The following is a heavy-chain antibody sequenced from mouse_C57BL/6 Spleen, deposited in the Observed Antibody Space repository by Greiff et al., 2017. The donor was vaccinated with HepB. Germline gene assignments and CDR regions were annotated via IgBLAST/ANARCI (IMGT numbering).Heavy chain of an antibody. J-gene: IGHJ2*01. CDR3: TRRTGTWDFDY. CDR1: GFTFSDAW. CDR2: IRNKANNHAT. Sequence: EVQLQESGGGLVQPGGSMKLSCAASGFTFSDAWMDWVRQSPEKGLEWVAEIRNKANNHATYYAESVKGRFTISRDDSKSSVYLQMNSLRAEDTGIYYCTRRTGTWDFDYWGQGTTLTVSS. V-gene: IGHV6-6*01. D-gene: IGHD4-1*01.